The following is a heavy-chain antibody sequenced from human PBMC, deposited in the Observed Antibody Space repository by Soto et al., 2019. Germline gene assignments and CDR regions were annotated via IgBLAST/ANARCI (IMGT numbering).Heavy chain of an antibody. CDR3: WRGLGVSAGWFDP. J-gene: IGHJ5*02. D-gene: IGHD6-13*01. V-gene: IGHV4-34*01. CDR1: GASSSGSY. Sequence: PPGTLSLTSAAYGASSSGSYWSGIRHPPGKGLEWIGEINHSGSTNYNPSLKSRVTILVDTSKNQFSLKLSSVTAADTAVYYCWRGLGVSAGWFDPWGQGTLVTVSS. CDR2: INHSGST.